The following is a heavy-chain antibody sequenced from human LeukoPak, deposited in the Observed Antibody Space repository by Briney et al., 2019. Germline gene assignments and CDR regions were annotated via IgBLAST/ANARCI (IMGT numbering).Heavy chain of an antibody. V-gene: IGHV1-2*02. CDR2: INPNSGGT. D-gene: IGHD6-25*01. Sequence: ASVKVSCKASGYTFTGYYMHWVRQAPGQGLEWMGWINPNSGGTNYAQKFQGRVTMTRDTSISTAYMELSRLRSEDTAVYYCATGVAAATEYFQHWGQGTLVTVSS. J-gene: IGHJ1*01. CDR1: GYTFTGYY. CDR3: ATGVAAATEYFQH.